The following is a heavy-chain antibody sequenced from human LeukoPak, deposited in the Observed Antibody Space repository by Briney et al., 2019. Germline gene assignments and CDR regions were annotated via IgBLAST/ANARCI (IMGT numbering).Heavy chain of an antibody. V-gene: IGHV1-24*01. Sequence: EASVNVSCMVSVYTLTELSMQWVRRAPGKGGEWMGGFYSEDGETIYEQKFQGRVTMTENTSTDTAYMELRSLSSDDPAVYYCALCNSSSWYVLGNRFDPWGQGTLVPVSS. J-gene: IGHJ5*02. CDR2: FYSEDGET. CDR1: VYTLTELS. CDR3: ALCNSSSWYVLGNRFDP. D-gene: IGHD6-13*01.